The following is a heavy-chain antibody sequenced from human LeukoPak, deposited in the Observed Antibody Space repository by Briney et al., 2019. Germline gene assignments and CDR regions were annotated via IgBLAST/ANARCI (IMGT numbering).Heavy chain of an antibody. CDR2: IRYDGSNK. D-gene: IGHD6-13*01. Sequence: GGSLRLSCAASGFTFSSYGMHWFRQAPGKGLEWVAFIRYDGSNKYYADSVKGRFTISRDNSKNTLYLQMNSLRAEDTAVYYCAANPSSSWYGYYYMDVWGKGTTVTVSS. CDR1: GFTFSSYG. J-gene: IGHJ6*03. V-gene: IGHV3-30*02. CDR3: AANPSSSWYGYYYMDV.